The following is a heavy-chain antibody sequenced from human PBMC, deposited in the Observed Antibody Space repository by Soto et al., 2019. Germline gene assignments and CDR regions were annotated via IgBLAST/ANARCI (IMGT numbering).Heavy chain of an antibody. CDR2: IYYSGST. V-gene: IGHV4-59*01. J-gene: IGHJ5*02. Sequence: SETLSLTCTVSGGSISSYYWSWIRQPPGKGLEWIGYIYYSGSTNYNPSLKSRVTISVDTSKNQFSLKLSSVTAADTAVYYCARDPAYDSSGFYPWGQGTLVTVSS. D-gene: IGHD3-22*01. CDR3: ARDPAYDSSGFYP. CDR1: GGSISSYY.